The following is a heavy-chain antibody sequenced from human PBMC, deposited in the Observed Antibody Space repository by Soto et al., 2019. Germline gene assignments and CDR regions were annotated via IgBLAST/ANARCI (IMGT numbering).Heavy chain of an antibody. Sequence: QVQVVQSGAEVKKPGSSVKVSCKASGGTFSSYAISWVRQAPGQGLEWMGGIIPIFGTANYAQKFQGRVTITADKSTSTAYMELSSLRSEHTAVYYCARVIRNVSGWSGGYYFAYWGQGTLVTVSS. J-gene: IGHJ4*02. CDR3: ARVIRNVSGWSGGYYFAY. CDR2: IIPIFGTA. CDR1: GGTFSSYA. D-gene: IGHD6-19*01. V-gene: IGHV1-69*06.